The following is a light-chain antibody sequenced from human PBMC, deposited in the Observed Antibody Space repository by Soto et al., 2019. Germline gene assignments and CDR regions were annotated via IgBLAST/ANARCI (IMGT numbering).Light chain of an antibody. V-gene: IGKV3-20*01. J-gene: IGKJ1*01. CDR3: QQYASSRT. CDR2: DSS. Sequence: EIVLTQSPGTLSLSPGERATLSCRASQSVSNRYLAWYQQKPSQAPRLLIYDSSSRATGIPDRFSGSGSGTDFTLTISRLEPEYFAVYFCQQYASSRTFGQGTKVEIK. CDR1: QSVSNRY.